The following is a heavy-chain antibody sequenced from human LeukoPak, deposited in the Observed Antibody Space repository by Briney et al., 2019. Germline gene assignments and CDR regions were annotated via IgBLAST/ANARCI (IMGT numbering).Heavy chain of an antibody. CDR3: AREDRLMTTVTILKSNAFDI. Sequence: SETLSLTCTVSGGSISSGGYYWSWIRQHPGKGLEWIGYIYYSGSTYYNPSLKSRVTISVDTSKNQYSLKLSSVTAADTAVYYCAREDRLMTTVTILKSNAFDIWGQGTMVTVSS. J-gene: IGHJ3*02. V-gene: IGHV4-31*03. CDR2: IYYSGST. D-gene: IGHD4-17*01. CDR1: GGSISSGGYY.